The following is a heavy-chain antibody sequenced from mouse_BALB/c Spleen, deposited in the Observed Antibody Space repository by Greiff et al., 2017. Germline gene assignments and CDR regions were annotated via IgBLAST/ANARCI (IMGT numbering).Heavy chain of an antibody. J-gene: IGHJ3*01. Sequence: LVESGPELVKPGASVKVSCKASGYSFTGYNMYWVKQSHGKSLEWIGYIDPYNGGTSYNQKFKGKATLTVDKSSSTAFMHLNSLTSEDSAVYYCASDYYDYGGGFAYWGQGTLVTVSA. CDR3: ASDYYDYGGGFAY. CDR2: IDPYNGGT. CDR1: GYSFTGYN. D-gene: IGHD2-4*01. V-gene: IGHV1S135*01.